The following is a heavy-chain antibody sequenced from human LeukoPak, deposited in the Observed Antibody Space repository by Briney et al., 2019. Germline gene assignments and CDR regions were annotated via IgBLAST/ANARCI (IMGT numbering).Heavy chain of an antibody. Sequence: GGSLRLSCVASGVTFISYWLSSGRPAPRGGGERVAYIKQDGSEKYYVDSVKGRFAISRDNAESSLYLQMNSLRAEDSAVYYCARVGLKGATTIRSSDYWGQGTLVTVSS. CDR3: ARVGLKGATTIRSSDY. D-gene: IGHD1-26*01. V-gene: IGHV3-7*01. J-gene: IGHJ4*02. CDR1: GVTFISYW. CDR2: IKQDGSEK.